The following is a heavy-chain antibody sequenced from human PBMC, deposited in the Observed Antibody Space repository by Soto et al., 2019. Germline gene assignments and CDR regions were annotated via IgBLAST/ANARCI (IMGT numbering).Heavy chain of an antibody. CDR3: PKERSGGLIEY. CDR1: GFSFSTYG. V-gene: IGHV3-30*18. J-gene: IGHJ4*02. D-gene: IGHD3-16*01. CDR2: ISYDGSDE. Sequence: QVQLVETGGGVVQPGGSLRLSCAASGFSFSTYGLHWVRQAPGRGLEWVAVISYDGSDEYYTDSVQGRFTVSRDNPKYKQDMQMNSLRTDDTAVYYWPKERSGGLIEYWGQGTLVIVSS.